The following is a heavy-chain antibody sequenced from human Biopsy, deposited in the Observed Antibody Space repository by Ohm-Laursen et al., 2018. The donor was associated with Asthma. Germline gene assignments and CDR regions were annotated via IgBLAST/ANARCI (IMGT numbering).Heavy chain of an antibody. CDR3: AREATSGEVPFGYFYALDV. CDR2: INPFGGSS. CDR1: GYTFTSYY. J-gene: IGHJ6*04. V-gene: IGHV1-46*01. D-gene: IGHD2-2*01. Sequence: GSSVKVSCKASGYTFTSYYMHWVRQAPGHGLEWMGMINPFGGSSNFAQKFQGRLTMTRDTSTRTVYMKLGSLRSEDTAVYYCAREATSGEVPFGYFYALDVWGEGTTVTVSS.